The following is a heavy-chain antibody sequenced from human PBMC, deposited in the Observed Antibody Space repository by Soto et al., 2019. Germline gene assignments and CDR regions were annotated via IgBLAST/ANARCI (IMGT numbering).Heavy chain of an antibody. CDR1: GFTFSSYW. CDR3: VRGRGYGS. D-gene: IGHD5-18*01. V-gene: IGHV3-7*01. CDR2: IKQDGSEK. J-gene: IGHJ5*02. Sequence: EVPLVESGGDLVQPGGSLRLSCEASGFTFSSYWMSWVRQAPGKGLEWVANIKQDGSEKWYVDSVKGRFTISRDNAKNSLYLQMNSLRAEDTAVYYCVRGRGYGSWGQGTLVTVSS.